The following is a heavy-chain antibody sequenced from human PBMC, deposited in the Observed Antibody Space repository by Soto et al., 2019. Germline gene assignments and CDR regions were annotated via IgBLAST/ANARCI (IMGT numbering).Heavy chain of an antibody. CDR1: GYTFTSYY. V-gene: IGHV1-46*01. CDR3: ARARSIAARRGHNYYYYGMDV. Sequence: QVQLVQSGAEVKKPGASVKVSCKASGYTFTSYYMHWVRQAPGQGLEWMGIINPSGGSTSYAQKFQGRVTMTRDTSSSTVYMELSSLRSEDTAVYYCARARSIAARRGHNYYYYGMDVWGQETTVTVSS. D-gene: IGHD6-6*01. CDR2: INPSGGST. J-gene: IGHJ6*02.